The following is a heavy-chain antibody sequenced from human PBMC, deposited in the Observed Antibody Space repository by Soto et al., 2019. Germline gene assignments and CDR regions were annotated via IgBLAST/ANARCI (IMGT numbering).Heavy chain of an antibody. CDR2: ISGSGGST. J-gene: IGHJ5*02. CDR3: AKGALTIFGEPTNWFDP. V-gene: IGHV3-23*01. CDR1: GFTFSSYA. D-gene: IGHD3-3*01. Sequence: GGSLRLSCAASGFTFSSYAMSWVRQAPGKGLEWVSAISGSGGSTYYADSVKGRFTISRDNSKNTLYLQMNSLRAEDTAVYYCAKGALTIFGEPTNWFDPWGQGTLVTVSS.